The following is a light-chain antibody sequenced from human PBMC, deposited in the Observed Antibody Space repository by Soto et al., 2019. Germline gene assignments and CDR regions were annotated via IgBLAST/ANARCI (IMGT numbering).Light chain of an antibody. Sequence: QSVLTQPASVSGSPGQSITISCIGTSSDVGFYKYVSWYQQQPGKAPKLLIYEVSNRTSGVSNRFSGSKSGNTASLTISGLQPEDEADYYCSSYTSSNTYVFGTGTKVTVL. CDR1: SSDVGFYKY. CDR2: EVS. V-gene: IGLV2-14*01. J-gene: IGLJ1*01. CDR3: SSYTSSNTYV.